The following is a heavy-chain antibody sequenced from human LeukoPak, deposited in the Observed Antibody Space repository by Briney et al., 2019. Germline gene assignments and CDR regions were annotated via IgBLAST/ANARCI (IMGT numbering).Heavy chain of an antibody. CDR2: IHNSGST. CDR3: ARASYSSSWYAVDN. J-gene: IGHJ4*02. Sequence: NTSETLSLTCTGSGGSISSYYWSWIRQPPGKGLEWIGYIHNSGSTNYNPSLKSRVTISVDTSKNPFSLKVSSVTAADTAVYYCARASYSSSWYAVDNWGQGTLVTVSS. CDR1: GGSISSYY. D-gene: IGHD6-13*01. V-gene: IGHV4-59*08.